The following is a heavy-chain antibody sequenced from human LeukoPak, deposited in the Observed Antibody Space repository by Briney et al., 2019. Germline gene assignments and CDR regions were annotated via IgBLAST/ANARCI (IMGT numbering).Heavy chain of an antibody. D-gene: IGHD1-26*01. Sequence: GGSLRLSCAASGFTFSSYEMNWVRQAPGKGLEWVSTISSSSSYIYYADSVKGRFTISRDNAKNTLYLQMNSLRAEDTAVYYCAKYASVGATFDYWGQGTLVTVSS. CDR2: ISSSSSYI. CDR1: GFTFSSYE. CDR3: AKYASVGATFDY. V-gene: IGHV3-21*06. J-gene: IGHJ4*02.